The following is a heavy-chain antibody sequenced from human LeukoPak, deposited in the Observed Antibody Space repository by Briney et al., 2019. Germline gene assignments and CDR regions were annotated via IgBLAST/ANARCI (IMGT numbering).Heavy chain of an antibody. CDR2: ISSSSSYI. V-gene: IGHV3-21*01. CDR1: GFTFSSYS. CDR3: ARDRLLWFGEPSNWFDP. J-gene: IGHJ5*02. Sequence: PGGSLRLSCAASGFTFSSYSMNWVRQAPGKGLEWVSSISSSSSYIYYADSVKGRFTISRDNAKNSLYLQMNSLRAEDTAVYYCARDRLLWFGEPSNWFDPWGQGTLVTVPS. D-gene: IGHD3-10*01.